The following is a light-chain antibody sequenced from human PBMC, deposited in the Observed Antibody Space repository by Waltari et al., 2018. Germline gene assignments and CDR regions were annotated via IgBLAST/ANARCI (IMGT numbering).Light chain of an antibody. J-gene: IGLJ3*02. CDR3: SSYTTDTVVV. V-gene: IGLV2-14*03. Sequence: WYQHHPDKAPNLIIYDVTKPPSGVSRRFSGSTSGNTASLTISGRQAEDEAVYYCSSYTTDTVVVFGGGTNLAVL. CDR2: DVT.